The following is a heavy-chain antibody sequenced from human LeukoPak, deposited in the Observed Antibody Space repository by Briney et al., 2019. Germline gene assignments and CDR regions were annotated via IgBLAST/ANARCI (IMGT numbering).Heavy chain of an antibody. V-gene: IGHV3-23*01. J-gene: IGHJ4*02. Sequence: GGSLRLSCAVSGFIFNDYWMAWVRQAPGKGLEWVSAISGSGGSTYYADSVKGRFTISRDNSKNTLYLQMNSLRAEDTVVYYCAKYIRGYDILTGYCPDYWGQGTLVTVSS. D-gene: IGHD3-9*01. CDR1: GFIFNDYW. CDR3: AKYIRGYDILTGYCPDY. CDR2: ISGSGGST.